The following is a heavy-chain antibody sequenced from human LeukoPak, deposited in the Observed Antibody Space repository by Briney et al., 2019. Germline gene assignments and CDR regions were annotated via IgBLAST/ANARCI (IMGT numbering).Heavy chain of an antibody. D-gene: IGHD3-22*01. CDR2: IYYSGST. V-gene: IGHV4-39*07. J-gene: IGHJ4*02. Sequence: PSETLSLTCTVSGGSISSSSYYWGWIRQPPGKGLEWIGSIYYSGSTYYNPSLKSRVTISVDTSKNQFSLKLSSVTAADTAVYYCARVCRRITMIVVARTGFDYWGQGTLVTVSS. CDR1: GGSISSSSYY. CDR3: ARVCRRITMIVVARTGFDY.